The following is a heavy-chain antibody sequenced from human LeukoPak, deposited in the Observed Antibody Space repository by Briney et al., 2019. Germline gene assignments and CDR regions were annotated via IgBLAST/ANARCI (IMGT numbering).Heavy chain of an antibody. CDR1: GGSFSGYY. J-gene: IGHJ4*02. D-gene: IGHD3-10*01. V-gene: IGHV4-34*01. Sequence: SETLSLTCAVYGGSFSGYYWSWIRQPPGKGLEWIGEINHSGSTNYNPSLKSRVTISVDTSKNQFSLKLSSVTAADTAVCYCARSMVRGEGYFDYWGQGTLVTVSS. CDR3: ARSMVRGEGYFDY. CDR2: INHSGST.